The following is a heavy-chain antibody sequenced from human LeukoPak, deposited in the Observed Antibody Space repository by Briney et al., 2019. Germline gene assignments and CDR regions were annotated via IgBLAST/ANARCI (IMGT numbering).Heavy chain of an antibody. J-gene: IGHJ6*02. D-gene: IGHD3-22*01. V-gene: IGHV1-3*01. CDR3: ARLWHYYDSSGYRRVSVGMDV. Sequence: ASVRVSCKASGYTFTSYAMHWVRQAPGQRLEWMGWINAGNGNTKYSQKFQGRVTITRDTSASTAYMELSSLRSEDTAVYYCARLWHYYDSSGYRRVSVGMDVWGQGTTVTVSS. CDR1: GYTFTSYA. CDR2: INAGNGNT.